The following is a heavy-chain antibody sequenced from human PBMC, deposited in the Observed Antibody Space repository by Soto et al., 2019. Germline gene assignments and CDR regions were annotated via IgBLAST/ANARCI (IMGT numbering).Heavy chain of an antibody. CDR3: AREINYGDYPPWFDP. Sequence: QVQLQESGPGLVKPSQTLSLTCTVSGGSISSGDYYWSWIRQPPGKGLEWIGYIYYSGSTYYNPSLKSRVTISVDTSKNQFSLKLSSVTAADTAVYYCAREINYGDYPPWFDPWGQGTLVTVSS. CDR2: IYYSGST. D-gene: IGHD4-17*01. CDR1: GGSISSGDYY. J-gene: IGHJ5*02. V-gene: IGHV4-30-4*01.